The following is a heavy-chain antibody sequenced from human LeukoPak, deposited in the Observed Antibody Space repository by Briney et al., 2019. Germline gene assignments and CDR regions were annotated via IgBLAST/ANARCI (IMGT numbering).Heavy chain of an antibody. D-gene: IGHD3-9*01. V-gene: IGHV3-66*01. J-gene: IGHJ6*02. Sequence: GGSLRLSCAASGFTVSSNYMSWVRQAPGKGLEWISVIYSGGSTYYADSVKGRFTISRDNSKNTLYLQMYSLRAEDTAVYYCARDLPVYDILTGPDMDVWGQGTTVTVSS. CDR1: GFTVSSNY. CDR3: ARDLPVYDILTGPDMDV. CDR2: IYSGGST.